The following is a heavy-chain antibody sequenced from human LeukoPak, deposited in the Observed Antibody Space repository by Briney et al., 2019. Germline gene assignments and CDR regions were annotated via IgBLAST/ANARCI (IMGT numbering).Heavy chain of an antibody. D-gene: IGHD4-23*01. CDR3: VRGATAVTRHLDY. CDR2: ISGSGGST. Sequence: GGSLRLSCAASGFTFSSYAMSWVRQAPGKGLEWVSAISGSGGSTYYADSVKGRFTISRDNSKNSLYLQMNSLRPEDTAVYYCVRGATAVTRHLDYWGQGTLVTVSS. CDR1: GFTFSSYA. J-gene: IGHJ4*02. V-gene: IGHV3-23*01.